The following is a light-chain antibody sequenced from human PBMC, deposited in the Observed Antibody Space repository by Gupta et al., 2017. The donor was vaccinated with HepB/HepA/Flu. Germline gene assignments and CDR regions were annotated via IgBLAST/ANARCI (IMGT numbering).Light chain of an antibody. J-gene: IGKJ4*01. CDR2: VAS. CDR3: QQRRQGLALT. CDR1: KSVSSY. Sequence: IVLTQSPATLSLSPGERATLSCSASKSVSSYLAWYPQKPGQAPRLLIYVASNRATGIPDRFSGSGSGTDFTLKISRLEAEDFAVYYCQQRRQGLALTLGEGTKVEIK. V-gene: IGKV3-11*01.